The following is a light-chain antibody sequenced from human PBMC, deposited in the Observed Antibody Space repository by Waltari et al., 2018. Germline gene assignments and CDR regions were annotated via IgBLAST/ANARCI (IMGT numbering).Light chain of an antibody. CDR1: SSDVSGFNY. CDR2: DVS. V-gene: IGLV2-14*01. CDR3: SAYTSSSCYV. J-gene: IGLJ1*01. Sequence: QSALTQPASVSGSPGRSITISCTGTSSDVSGFNYVSWYQQHPGNAPNLMIYDVSKRPSGVSNRLSGSKAGNTASLTIAGLQAEDEADEYCSAYTSSSCYVFGTGTKVTVL.